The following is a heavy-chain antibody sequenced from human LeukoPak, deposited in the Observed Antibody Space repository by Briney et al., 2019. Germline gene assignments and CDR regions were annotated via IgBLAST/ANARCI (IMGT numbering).Heavy chain of an antibody. Sequence: SETLSLTCTVSGGSSSSYYWNWIRLPPGKGLEWIGYIYSSGSTIYNPSLKSRVTISIDTSRNQFSLRLSSVTAADTAVYYCARDHCSGGSCYPGWFDPWGQGTLVTVSS. CDR2: IYSSGST. CDR1: GGSSSSYY. D-gene: IGHD2-15*01. J-gene: IGHJ5*02. CDR3: ARDHCSGGSCYPGWFDP. V-gene: IGHV4-59*01.